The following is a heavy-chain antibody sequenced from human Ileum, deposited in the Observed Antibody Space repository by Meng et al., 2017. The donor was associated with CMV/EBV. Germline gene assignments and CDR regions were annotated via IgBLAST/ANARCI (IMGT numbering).Heavy chain of an antibody. CDR1: GGSIRSSSYY. CDR3: VAPPDY. Sequence: TLSLICTVSGGSIRSSSYYWGWIRQPPGKGLEWIGSMYYIGSTYYNPSLKSRVTISGDTSKTQFSLSLTSVTAADTAIYYCVAPPDYWGQGILVTVSS. V-gene: IGHV4-39*07. CDR2: MYYIGST. J-gene: IGHJ4*02.